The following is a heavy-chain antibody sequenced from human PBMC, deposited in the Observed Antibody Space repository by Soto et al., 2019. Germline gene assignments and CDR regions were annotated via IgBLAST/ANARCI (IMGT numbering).Heavy chain of an antibody. CDR1: GYPISSGYY. CDR3: ARGGSIAAAGSNCFDY. J-gene: IGHJ4*02. CDR2: IYHSGST. V-gene: IGHV4-38-2*01. D-gene: IGHD6-13*01. Sequence: SETLSLTCAVSGYPISSGYYWGWIRQPPGKGLEWIGSIYHSGSTYYNPSLKSRVTISVDTSKNQFSLKLSSVTAADTAVYYCARGGSIAAAGSNCFDYWGQGTLVTVSS.